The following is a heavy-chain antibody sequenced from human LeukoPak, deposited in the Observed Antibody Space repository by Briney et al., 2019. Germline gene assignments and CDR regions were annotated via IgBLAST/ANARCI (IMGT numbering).Heavy chain of an antibody. J-gene: IGHJ4*02. CDR3: ARVVSGRTGAPDY. Sequence: ASVKVSCKASGYTFTSYYMHWVRQAPGQGLEWMGIINPSGGSTSYAQKFQGRVTMTMNISMSTAYMDLSSLRSEDTAVYYCARVVSGRTGAPDYWGQGTLVTVSP. CDR1: GYTFTSYY. D-gene: IGHD7-27*01. V-gene: IGHV1-46*01. CDR2: INPSGGST.